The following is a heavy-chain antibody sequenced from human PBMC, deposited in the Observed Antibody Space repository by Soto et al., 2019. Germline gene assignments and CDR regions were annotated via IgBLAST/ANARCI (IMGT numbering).Heavy chain of an antibody. D-gene: IGHD1-7*01. CDR1: GFTFSSYG. J-gene: IGHJ4*02. Sequence: QVQLVESGGGVVQPGRSLRLSCAASGFTFSSYGMHWVRQAPGKGLEWVAVIWYDGSNKYYADSVKGRFTISRDNSKNTLYLQMNSLRAEDTAVYYCAREDWNYGSGYWGQGTLVTVSS. CDR2: IWYDGSNK. CDR3: AREDWNYGSGY. V-gene: IGHV3-33*01.